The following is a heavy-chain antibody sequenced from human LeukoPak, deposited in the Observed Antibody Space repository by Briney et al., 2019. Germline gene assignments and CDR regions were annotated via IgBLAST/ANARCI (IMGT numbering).Heavy chain of an antibody. V-gene: IGHV3-30*02. CDR1: GVTFTAYA. CDR2: IGYSGNTK. Sequence: GGSLRLSCAVSGVTFTAYAMHWVRQSPGKGLGWVAFIGYSGNTKYYGEAVKGRFTISKDNSKNTLYLQMNSLRPDDTAVYYCAKNQDWYLALWGRGTLVTVSS. CDR3: AKNQDWYLAL. J-gene: IGHJ2*01.